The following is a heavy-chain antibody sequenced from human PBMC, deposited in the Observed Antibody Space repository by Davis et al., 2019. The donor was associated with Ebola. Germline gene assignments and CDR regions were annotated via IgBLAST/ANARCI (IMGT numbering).Heavy chain of an antibody. CDR2: IYPGDSDT. J-gene: IGHJ5*02. CDR3: ARGFRELFGGSHWFDP. Sequence: GESLKISCKGSGYSFTSYWIGWVRQMPGKGLEWMGIIYPGDSDTRYSPSFQGQVTISADKSISTAYLQWSSLKASDTAMYYCARGFRELFGGSHWFDPWGQGTLVTVSS. D-gene: IGHD3-10*01. V-gene: IGHV5-51*01. CDR1: GYSFTSYW.